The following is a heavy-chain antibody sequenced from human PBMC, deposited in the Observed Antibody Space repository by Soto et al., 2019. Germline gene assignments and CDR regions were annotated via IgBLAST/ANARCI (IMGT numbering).Heavy chain of an antibody. V-gene: IGHV3-11*01. J-gene: IGHJ6*03. D-gene: IGHD7-27*01. CDR2: ISSSGSTI. CDR1: GFTFSDYY. CDR3: ARDWRLGMGNYYMDV. Sequence: GGSLRLSCAASGFTFSDYYMSWIRQAPGKGLEWVSYISSSGSTIYYADSVKGRFTISRDNAKNSLYLQMNSLRAEDTAVYYCARDWRLGMGNYYMDVWGKGTTVTVSS.